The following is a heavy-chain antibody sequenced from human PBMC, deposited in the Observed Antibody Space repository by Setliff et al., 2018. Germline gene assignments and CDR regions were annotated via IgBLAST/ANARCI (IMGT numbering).Heavy chain of an antibody. CDR3: ARGGVTAVWGLTD. D-gene: IGHD2-21*02. Sequence: NPSETLSLTCTVSGDSINDYYWSWIRQPPGKGLEWIGYVFFTGDTDYNPSLGSRVTISLDRSKTQFSLKLSSVTAADTAVYYCARGGVTAVWGLTDWGRGTLVTVSS. CDR2: VFFTGDT. J-gene: IGHJ4*02. V-gene: IGHV4-59*01. CDR1: GDSINDYY.